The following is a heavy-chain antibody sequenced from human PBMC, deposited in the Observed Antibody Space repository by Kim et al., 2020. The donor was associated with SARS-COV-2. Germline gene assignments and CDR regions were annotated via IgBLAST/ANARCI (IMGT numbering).Heavy chain of an antibody. J-gene: IGHJ6*02. V-gene: IGHV1-69*13. CDR3: ARDWDYCSSTSCYTLHDQTYYYYGMDV. D-gene: IGHD2-2*02. Sequence: SVKVSCKASGGTFSSYAISWVRQAPGQGLEWMGGIIPIFGTANYAQKFQGRVTITADESTSTAYMELSSLRSEDTAVYYCARDWDYCSSTSCYTLHDQTYYYYGMDVWGQGTTVTVSS. CDR2: IIPIFGTA. CDR1: GGTFSSYA.